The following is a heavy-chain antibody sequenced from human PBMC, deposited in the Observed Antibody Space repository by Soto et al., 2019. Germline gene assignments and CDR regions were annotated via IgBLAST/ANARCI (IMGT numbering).Heavy chain of an antibody. V-gene: IGHV4-34*01. J-gene: IGHJ3*02. CDR2: INHSGST. CDR3: AHLPVRDAFDI. CDR1: GGSFSGYY. Sequence: QVQLQQWGAGLLKPSETLSLTCAVYGGSFSGYYWSWIRQPPGKGLEWIGEINHSGSTNYNPSIKSRVTISVDTSKTQFSLMLSSVPAADTAVYYCAHLPVRDAFDIWGQGTMVTVSS. D-gene: IGHD6-6*01.